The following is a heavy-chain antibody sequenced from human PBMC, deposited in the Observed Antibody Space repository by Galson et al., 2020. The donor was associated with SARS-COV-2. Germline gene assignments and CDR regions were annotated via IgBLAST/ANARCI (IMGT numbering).Heavy chain of an antibody. V-gene: IGHV7-4-1*02. CDR1: GYRFTNYA. Sequence: ASVKVSCKASGYRFTNYAMNWVRQAPGQGLEWMGGIDTNTGNPTYAQGFTGRFVFSLDTSVSTAYLQISSLKAEDTAVYYCERDSTDYYAFDIWCLGTMVTVSS. J-gene: IGHJ3*02. CDR2: IDTNTGNP. CDR3: ERDSTDYYAFDI. D-gene: IGHD2-8*02.